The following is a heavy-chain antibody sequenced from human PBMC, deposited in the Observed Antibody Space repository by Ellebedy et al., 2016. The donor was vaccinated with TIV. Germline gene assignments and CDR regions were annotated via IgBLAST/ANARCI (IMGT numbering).Heavy chain of an antibody. V-gene: IGHV3-7*01. CDR2: IKQDGSAK. D-gene: IGHD4-17*01. J-gene: IGHJ2*01. CDR1: GFTFSNPW. Sequence: PGGSLRLSCVASGFTFSNPWMSWVRQAPGKGLEWVANIKQDGSAKFYVDSVKGRFTISRDNAKNSLYLQMNNLRDEDTAVYYCARDFYGDYVIGRPTTFWYFDLWGRGTLVTVSS. CDR3: ARDFYGDYVIGRPTTFWYFDL.